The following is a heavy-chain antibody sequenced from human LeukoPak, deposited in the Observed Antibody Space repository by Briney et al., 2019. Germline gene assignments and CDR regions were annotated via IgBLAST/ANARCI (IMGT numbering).Heavy chain of an antibody. CDR3: AKNDFWSGYYSFQSD. Sequence: GGSLRLSCAASGFTFSSYGMHWVRQAPGKGLEWVAFIRYDGSNKYYADSVKGRFTISRDNSKNTLYLQMNSLRAEDTAVYYCAKNDFWSGYYSFQSDWGQGTLVTVSS. J-gene: IGHJ4*02. V-gene: IGHV3-30*02. CDR1: GFTFSSYG. D-gene: IGHD3-3*01. CDR2: IRYDGSNK.